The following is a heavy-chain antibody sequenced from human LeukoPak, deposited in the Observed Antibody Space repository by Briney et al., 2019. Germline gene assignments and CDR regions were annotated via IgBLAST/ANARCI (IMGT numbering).Heavy chain of an antibody. CDR1: GYTFTGYY. J-gene: IGHJ4*02. CDR2: INPNSGGT. Sequence: GASVKVSCKASGYTFTGYYMHWVRQAPGQGLEWMGWINPNSGGTNYAQKLQGRVTMTTDTSTSTAYMELRSLRSDDTAVYYCARDVVTFLGIAVAGLDYWGQGTLVTVSS. V-gene: IGHV1-2*02. D-gene: IGHD6-19*01. CDR3: ARDVVTFLGIAVAGLDY.